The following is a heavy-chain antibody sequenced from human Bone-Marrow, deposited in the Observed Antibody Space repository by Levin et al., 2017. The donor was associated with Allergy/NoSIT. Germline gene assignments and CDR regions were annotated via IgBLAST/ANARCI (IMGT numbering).Heavy chain of an antibody. CDR1: GFTFSDYH. Sequence: PGGSLRLSCVASGFTFSDYHMTWIRQAPGKGLEWVSYSSGGGTTTYCADSVKGRFTISTDSANNSVYLQMNDLRAEDTATYYCARDKDGYNDYYFDCWGQGTLVTVSS. D-gene: IGHD5-24*01. CDR2: SSGGGTTT. V-gene: IGHV3-11*01. J-gene: IGHJ4*02. CDR3: ARDKDGYNDYYFDC.